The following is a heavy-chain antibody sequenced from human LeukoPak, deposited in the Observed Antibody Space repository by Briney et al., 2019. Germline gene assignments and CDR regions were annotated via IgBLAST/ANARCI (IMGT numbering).Heavy chain of an antibody. D-gene: IGHD4-17*01. CDR1: GLTFSNYW. CDR2: INSAGSST. V-gene: IGHV3-74*01. Sequence: GGSLRLSCAASGLTFSNYWKHWVRQALGKGLVWVARINSAGSSTTSADSVKGRFTISRDNAKNTLYLQMNSLRAEDTAVHYCAKGGATVIDYWGKGTLVTVSS. CDR3: AKGGATVIDY. J-gene: IGHJ4*02.